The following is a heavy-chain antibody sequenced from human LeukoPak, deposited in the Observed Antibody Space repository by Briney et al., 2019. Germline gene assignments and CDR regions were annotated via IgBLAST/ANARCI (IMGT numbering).Heavy chain of an antibody. CDR2: INTSGCT. CDR3: ARGSCTSNSCYFIDY. Sequence: SETLSLTCTFSGGSITTYYWSWIRQSAGKGLDWIGRINTSGCTNYKPSLKSRVTISVDKSKTQFYLQLSSVTAADTAVYYCARGSCTSNSCYFIDYWGQGTLVTVSS. D-gene: IGHD2-2*01. V-gene: IGHV4-4*07. J-gene: IGHJ4*02. CDR1: GGSITTYY.